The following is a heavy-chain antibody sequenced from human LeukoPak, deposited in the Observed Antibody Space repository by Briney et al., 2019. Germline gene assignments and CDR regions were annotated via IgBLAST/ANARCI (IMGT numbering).Heavy chain of an antibody. CDR1: GYTFTSYD. D-gene: IGHD4-23*01. CDR2: MNPNSGNT. V-gene: IGHV1-8*01. CDR3: ARESRYGGNSGNYYYGMDV. J-gene: IGHJ6*02. Sequence: SVKVSCQASGYTFTSYDINWVRQDTGQGLEWMGWMNPNSGNTGYAQRFQGRVTMTRNTSISTAYMELSSLRSEDTAVYYCARESRYGGNSGNYYYGMDVWGQGTTVTVSS.